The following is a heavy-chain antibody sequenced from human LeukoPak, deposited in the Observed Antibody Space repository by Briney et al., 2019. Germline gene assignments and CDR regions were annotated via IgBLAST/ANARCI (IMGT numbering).Heavy chain of an antibody. CDR1: GGSFSGYY. CDR2: INHSGST. J-gene: IGHJ3*02. CDR3: APEQTSKLDAFDI. Sequence: PSETLSLTCAVYGGSFSGYYWSWIRQPPGKGLEWMGEINHSGSTNYNPSLKSRVTISVDTSKNQFSLKLSSVTAADTAVYYCAPEQTSKLDAFDIWGQGTMVTVSS. D-gene: IGHD1-1*01. V-gene: IGHV4-34*01.